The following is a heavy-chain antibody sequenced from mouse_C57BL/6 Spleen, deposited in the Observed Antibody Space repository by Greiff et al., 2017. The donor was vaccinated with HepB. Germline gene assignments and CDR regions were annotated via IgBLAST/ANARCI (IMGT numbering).Heavy chain of an antibody. CDR1: GYTFTSYW. CDR3: ARMKKIVATYFDY. V-gene: IGHV1S81*02. CDR2: TNPTNGRT. D-gene: IGHD1-1*01. Sequence: VQLQQSGAELVKAGASVKMSCKASGYTFTSYWMHWVKQRLGQGLEWFAKTNPTNGRTYYNEKFKSKATLTVDKSSSTAYMLLSGPTCEDSAVYYGARMKKIVATYFDYWGQGTTLTGSS. J-gene: IGHJ2*01.